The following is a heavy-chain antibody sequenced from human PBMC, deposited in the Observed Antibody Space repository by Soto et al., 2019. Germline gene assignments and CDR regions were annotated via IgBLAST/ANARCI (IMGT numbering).Heavy chain of an antibody. CDR2: IIPIFGTA. Sequence: SVKVSCKASGGTFSSYAISWVRQAPGQGLEWMGGIIPIFGTANYAQKFQGRVTITADESTSTAYMELSSLRSEDTAVYYCASGPNYYYGMDVWGQGTTVTVSS. CDR1: GGTFSSYA. J-gene: IGHJ6*02. CDR3: ASGPNYYYGMDV. V-gene: IGHV1-69*13.